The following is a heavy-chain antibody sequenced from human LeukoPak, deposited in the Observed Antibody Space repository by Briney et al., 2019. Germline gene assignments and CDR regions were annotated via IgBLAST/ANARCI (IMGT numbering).Heavy chain of an antibody. CDR1: GFTFSSYG. CDR2: IWYDGSNK. J-gene: IGHJ4*02. CDR3: ARDFYYYDSSGYFDY. D-gene: IGHD3-22*01. V-gene: IGHV3-33*01. Sequence: GGSLRLSCAASGFTFSSYGMHWVRQAPGKGLEWVAVIWYDGSNKYYADSVKGRFTISRDNSKNTLYLQMNSLRAEDTAVYYCARDFYYYDSSGYFDYWGQGTLVTVSS.